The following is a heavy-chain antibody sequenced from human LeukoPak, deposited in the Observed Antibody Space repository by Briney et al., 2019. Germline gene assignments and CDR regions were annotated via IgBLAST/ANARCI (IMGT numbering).Heavy chain of an antibody. CDR1: GFTFNNHG. D-gene: IGHD1-1*01. CDR3: ARDWGLGTTGPGDF. J-gene: IGHJ4*02. V-gene: IGHV3-33*05. CDR2: IQYDGGNK. Sequence: HPGRSLRLSCGVSGFTFNNHGMHWVRQAPGKGLEWVAAIQYDGGNKFYGASVQGRFIISTDSSKTTLHLQMNSLRVEDTAMYYCARDWGLGTTGPGDFWGQGTLVTV.